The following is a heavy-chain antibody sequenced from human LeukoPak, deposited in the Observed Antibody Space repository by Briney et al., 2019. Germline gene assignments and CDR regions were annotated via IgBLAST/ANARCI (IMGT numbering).Heavy chain of an antibody. CDR3: AREASMVTLDY. Sequence: SETLSLTCTVSGGSISSSSYYWGWIRQPPGKGLEWIGSIYYSGSTYYNPSLKSRVTISVDTSKNQFSLKLSSVTAADTAVYYCAREASMVTLDYWGQGTLVTVSS. CDR2: IYYSGST. V-gene: IGHV4-39*07. D-gene: IGHD5-18*01. J-gene: IGHJ4*02. CDR1: GGSISSSSYY.